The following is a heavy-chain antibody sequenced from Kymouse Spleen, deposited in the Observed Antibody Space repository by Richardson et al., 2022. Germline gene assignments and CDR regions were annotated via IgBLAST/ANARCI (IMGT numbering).Heavy chain of an antibody. CDR3: AKDRRLAGTTDYYYGMDV. CDR2: ISGSGGST. CDR1: GFTFSSYA. D-gene: IGHD1-7*01. J-gene: IGHJ6*02. V-gene: IGHV3-23*04. Sequence: EVQLVESGGGLVQPGGSLRLSCAASGFTFSSYAMSWVRQAPGKGLEWVSAISGSGGSTYYADSVKGRFTISRDNSKNTLYLQMNSLRAEDTAVYYCAKDRRLAGTTDYYYGMDVWGQGTTVTVSS.